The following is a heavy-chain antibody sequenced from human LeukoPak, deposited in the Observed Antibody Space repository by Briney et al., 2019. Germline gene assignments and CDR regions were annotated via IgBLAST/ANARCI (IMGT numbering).Heavy chain of an antibody. D-gene: IGHD5-12*01. CDR3: ARVGYSGYDRGGFVDY. V-gene: IGHV3-21*01. Sequence: GGSLRLSCAASGFTFSNYWMHWVRQVPGKGLEWVSSISSSSSYIYYADSVKGRFTISRDNAKNSLYLQMNSLRAEDTAVYYCARVGYSGYDRGGFVDYWGQGTLVTVSS. CDR1: GFTFSNYW. CDR2: ISSSSSYI. J-gene: IGHJ4*02.